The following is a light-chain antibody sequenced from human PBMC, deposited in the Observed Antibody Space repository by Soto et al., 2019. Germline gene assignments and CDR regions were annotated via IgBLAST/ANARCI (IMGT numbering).Light chain of an antibody. J-gene: IGKJ2*01. V-gene: IGKV3-15*01. CDR1: QSVGST. Sequence: EIVMTQSPATLSVAPGDRATLSCWASQSVGSTLAWYQQKTGQAPRLLIYSASTRATGIPARFSGSGSGTDFTLTISSLASEDFAVYYCQQYNDWPRTFGQGTKLEIK. CDR3: QQYNDWPRT. CDR2: SAS.